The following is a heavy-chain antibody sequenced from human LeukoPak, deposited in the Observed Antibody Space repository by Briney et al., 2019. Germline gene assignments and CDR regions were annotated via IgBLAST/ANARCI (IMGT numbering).Heavy chain of an antibody. Sequence: GGSLRLSCAASGFTFSNAWMCWVRPALGKGHEWVGRIKRKTDGRTRGYAAPVKGRFTSSKDNSKKTLYLQMNSLKTEDTAVYYCTTSIAWGQGNLFTVSS. CDR3: TTSIA. V-gene: IGHV3-15*01. CDR2: IKRKTDGRTR. CDR1: GFTFSNAW. D-gene: IGHD2-15*01. J-gene: IGHJ5*02.